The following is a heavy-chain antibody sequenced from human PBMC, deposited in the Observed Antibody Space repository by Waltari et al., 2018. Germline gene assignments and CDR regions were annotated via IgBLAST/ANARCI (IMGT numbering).Heavy chain of an antibody. CDR3: ARAPFRSGYYYGSLFFDY. Sequence: QVQLQQWGAGLLKPSETLSLTCAVYGGSFSGYYWSWNRQPPGKGLEWIGEINHSGSTNYNPSLKSRVTISVDTSKNQFSLKLSSVTAADTAVYYCARAPFRSGYYYGSLFFDYWGQGTLVTVSS. V-gene: IGHV4-34*01. CDR1: GGSFSGYY. D-gene: IGHD3-22*01. J-gene: IGHJ4*02. CDR2: INHSGST.